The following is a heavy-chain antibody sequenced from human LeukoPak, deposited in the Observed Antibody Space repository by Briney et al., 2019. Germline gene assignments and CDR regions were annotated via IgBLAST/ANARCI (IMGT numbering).Heavy chain of an antibody. Sequence: GGSLRLSCAASGFNLTDYCMSWVRQAPGKGLEWVANVKQDGSGEYYVDSVKGRFTISRDNAKNSLYLQMNSLRAEDTAVYYCARDQWGLETDYYYYYMDVWGKGTTATVSS. J-gene: IGHJ6*03. V-gene: IGHV3-7*01. D-gene: IGHD1-26*01. CDR2: VKQDGSGE. CDR3: ARDQWGLETDYYYYYMDV. CDR1: GFNLTDYC.